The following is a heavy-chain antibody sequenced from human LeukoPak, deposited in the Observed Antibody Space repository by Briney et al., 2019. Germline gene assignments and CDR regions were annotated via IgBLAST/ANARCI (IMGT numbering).Heavy chain of an antibody. CDR1: GFTFSSYG. CDR3: ARDHREYKDYVYVSGVLYY. V-gene: IGHV3-30*19. CDR2: ILYDGSKE. Sequence: PGRSLRLSCAASGFTFSSYGMHWVRQAPGKGLEWVAIILYDGSKEYYADSVKGRFTISRDNSKNTLYLQMNSLRVEDTAVYYCARDHREYKDYVYVSGVLYYWGQGTLVTVSS. D-gene: IGHD4-17*01. J-gene: IGHJ4*02.